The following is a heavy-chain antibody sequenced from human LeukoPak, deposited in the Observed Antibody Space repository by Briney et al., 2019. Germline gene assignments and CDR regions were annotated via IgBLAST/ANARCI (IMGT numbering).Heavy chain of an antibody. V-gene: IGHV4-4*07. CDR3: ARSGGSSDAFDI. CDR2: IYTSGST. D-gene: IGHD3-16*01. Sequence: SETLSLTCSVSGGSISGYYWSWIRQPAGKGLEWIGRIYTSGSTNYNPSLKSRVTMSVDTSKNQFSLKLSSVTAADTAVYYCARSGGSSDAFDIWGQGTMVTVSS. J-gene: IGHJ3*02. CDR1: GGSISGYY.